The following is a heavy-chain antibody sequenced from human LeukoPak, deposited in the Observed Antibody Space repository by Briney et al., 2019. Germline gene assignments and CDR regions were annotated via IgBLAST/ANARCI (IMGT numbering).Heavy chain of an antibody. CDR2: IYPGDSDT. CDR1: GYSFTTYW. CDR3: ARQLTTLRGFDI. Sequence: PGESLKISCKASGYSFTTYWIAWVRQMPGKGLEWMGIIYPGDSDTRYSPSFQGQVTISADKSINTAYLQWTSLKASDTAMYYCARQLTTLRGFDIWGQGTMVTASS. V-gene: IGHV5-51*01. J-gene: IGHJ3*02. D-gene: IGHD4-11*01.